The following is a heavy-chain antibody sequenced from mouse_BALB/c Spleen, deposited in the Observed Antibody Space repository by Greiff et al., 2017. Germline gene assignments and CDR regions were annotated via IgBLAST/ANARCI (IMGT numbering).Heavy chain of an antibody. D-gene: IGHD2-4*01. CDR1: GFTFSSYT. Sequence: EVQRVESGGGLVKPGGSLKLSCAASGFTFSSYTMSWVRQTPEKRLEWVAYISNGGGSTYYPDTVKGRFTISRDNAKNTLYLQMSSLKSEDTSMYYCARHTAIYYDYDGLAYWGQGTLVTVSA. CDR3: ARHTAIYYDYDGLAY. V-gene: IGHV5-12-2*01. CDR2: ISNGGGST. J-gene: IGHJ3*01.